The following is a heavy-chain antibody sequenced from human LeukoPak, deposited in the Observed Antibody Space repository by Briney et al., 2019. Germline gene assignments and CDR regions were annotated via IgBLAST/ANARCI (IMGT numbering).Heavy chain of an antibody. V-gene: IGHV3-21*01. J-gene: IGHJ4*02. Sequence: PGGSLRLSCAASGFTFSSYSMNWVRQAPGKGLEWVSSISSSSSYIYYADSVKGRFTISRDNAKNSLYLQMNSLRAEDTAVYYCARVPLYCSGGSCYRIDYWGQGTLVTVSS. D-gene: IGHD2-15*01. CDR2: ISSSSSYI. CDR1: GFTFSSYS. CDR3: ARVPLYCSGGSCYRIDY.